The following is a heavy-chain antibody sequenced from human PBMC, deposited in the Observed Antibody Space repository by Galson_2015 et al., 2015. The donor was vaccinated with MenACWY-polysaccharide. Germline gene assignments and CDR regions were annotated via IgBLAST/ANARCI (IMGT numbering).Heavy chain of an antibody. D-gene: IGHD4-23*01. CDR2: IKSKTNGGTI. CDR3: ATDFPARWLEQGQVDH. J-gene: IGHJ4*02. CDR1: GFTFSNAW. Sequence: SLRLSCAASGFTFSNAWMSWVRQAPGKGLEWVGRIKSKTNGGTIHYAAPVKGRFTISRDDSKNTLHLQMTSLKIEDTAVYYCATDFPARWLEQGQVDHWAQGTLVTVSS. V-gene: IGHV3-15*01.